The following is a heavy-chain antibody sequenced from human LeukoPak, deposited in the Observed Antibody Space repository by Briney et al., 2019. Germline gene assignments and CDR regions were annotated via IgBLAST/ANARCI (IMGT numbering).Heavy chain of an antibody. CDR3: ARDRVWFGELVEGY. V-gene: IGHV3-7*01. J-gene: IGHJ4*02. CDR1: GFTVSSNY. CDR2: IKQDGSEK. D-gene: IGHD3-10*01. Sequence: PGGSLRLSCAASGFTVSSNYMSWVRQAPGKGLEWVANIKQDGSEKYYVDSVKGRFTISRDNAKNSLYLQMNSLRAEDTAVYYCARDRVWFGELVEGYWGQGTLVTVSS.